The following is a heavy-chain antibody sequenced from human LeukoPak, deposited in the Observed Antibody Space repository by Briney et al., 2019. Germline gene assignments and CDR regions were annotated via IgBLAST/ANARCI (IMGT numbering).Heavy chain of an antibody. CDR2: IYYSGST. J-gene: IGHJ4*02. CDR3: ARVPSSGWYYFDY. CDR1: GGSFSGYY. Sequence: PSETLSLTCAVYGGSFSGYYWSWIRQPPGKGLEWIGYIYYSGSTNYNPSLKSRVTISVDTSKNQFSLKLSSVTAADTAVYYCARVPSSGWYYFDYWGQGTLVTVSS. D-gene: IGHD6-19*01. V-gene: IGHV4-59*01.